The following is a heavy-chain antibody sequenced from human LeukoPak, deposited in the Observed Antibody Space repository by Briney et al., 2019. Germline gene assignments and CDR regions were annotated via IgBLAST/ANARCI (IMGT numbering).Heavy chain of an antibody. V-gene: IGHV3-30-3*01. CDR2: ISYDGSNK. CDR1: GLTFSSYA. D-gene: IGHD3-3*01. Sequence: GRSLRLSCAASGLTFSSYAMHWVRQAPGKGLEWVAVISYDGSNKYYADSVKGRFTISRDNSKNTLYLQMNSLRAEDTAVYYCARDGVLGDFWSGYPYYFDYWGQGTLVTVSS. J-gene: IGHJ4*02. CDR3: ARDGVLGDFWSGYPYYFDY.